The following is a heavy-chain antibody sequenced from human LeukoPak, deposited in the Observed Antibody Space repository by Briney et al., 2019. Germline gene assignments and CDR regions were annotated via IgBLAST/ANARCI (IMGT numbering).Heavy chain of an antibody. J-gene: IGHJ4*02. CDR1: GFTFSNYW. Sequence: GGSLRLSCAASGFTFSNYWMAWVRQAPGKGPEWVAIINLDGSQKYYVDSVKGRFTISRDNAESSLYLQMNSLRAEDTALYYCARKRPNYFDYWGQGTLVTVSS. CDR2: INLDGSQK. CDR3: ARKRPNYFDY. V-gene: IGHV3-7*01.